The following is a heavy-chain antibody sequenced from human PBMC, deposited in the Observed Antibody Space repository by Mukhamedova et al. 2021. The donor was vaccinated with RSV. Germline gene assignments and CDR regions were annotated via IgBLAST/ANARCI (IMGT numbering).Heavy chain of an antibody. CDR2: ISRSSAAI. CDR1: GFTFNTYD. Sequence: RLSCVASGFTFNTYDMNWVRQAPGKGLEWLSYISRSSAAIYYADSVTGRFTISRDNADNSLYLQLNGLTDKDTAIYYFARDSWG. CDR3: ARDS. V-gene: IGHV3-48*02. J-gene: IGHJ5*01.